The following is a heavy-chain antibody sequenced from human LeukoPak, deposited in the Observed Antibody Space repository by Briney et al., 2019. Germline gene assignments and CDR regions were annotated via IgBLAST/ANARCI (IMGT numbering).Heavy chain of an antibody. D-gene: IGHD2/OR15-2a*01. J-gene: IGHJ6*03. CDR3: ARGQLVSAHMDA. CDR1: GYTFTSYD. Sequence: ASVKVSCKASGYTFTSYDINWVRQATGQGPEWMGWMNPNSGNTGYADKFQGRVTMTRNTSISTAYMELNSLRSEDTAVYYCARGQLVSAHMDAWGKGTTVSISS. CDR2: MNPNSGNT. V-gene: IGHV1-8*01.